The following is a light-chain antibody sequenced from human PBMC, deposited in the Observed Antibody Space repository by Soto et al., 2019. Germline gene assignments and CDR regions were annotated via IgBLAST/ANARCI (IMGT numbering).Light chain of an antibody. CDR2: GAS. V-gene: IGKV3D-15*01. CDR3: QQYNDWPLT. Sequence: EIVLTQSPATLSVSPGGRATLSCRASQSVRNNFLAWYQQKPGQAPRVLIYGASSRATGIPDRFSGSGSGTEFTLTISGLQSEDSAVYYCQQYNDWPLTFGGGTKVEIK. CDR1: QSVRNN. J-gene: IGKJ4*01.